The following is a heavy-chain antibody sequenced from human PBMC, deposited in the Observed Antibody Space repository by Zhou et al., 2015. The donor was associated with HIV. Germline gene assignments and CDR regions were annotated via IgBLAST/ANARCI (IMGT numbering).Heavy chain of an antibody. V-gene: IGHV1-2*02. CDR2: INPNSGGT. J-gene: IGHJ4*02. D-gene: IGHD3-22*01. Sequence: QVQLVQSGAEVKKPGASVKVSCKASGYTFTGYYMHWVRQAPGQGLEWMGWINPNSGGTNYAQKFQGRVTMTRDTSISTAYMELSRLRSDDTAVYYCARPSYYYDSSGYLATWGQGTLVTVSS. CDR1: GYTFTGYY. CDR3: ARPSYYYDSSGYLAT.